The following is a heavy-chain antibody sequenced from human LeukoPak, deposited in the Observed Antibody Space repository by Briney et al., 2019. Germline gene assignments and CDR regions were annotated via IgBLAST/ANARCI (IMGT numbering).Heavy chain of an antibody. CDR1: GFTFSNYG. CDR2: IRYDGDNK. J-gene: IGHJ3*02. D-gene: IGHD3-22*01. V-gene: IGHV3-30*02. Sequence: GGSLRLSCAASGFTFSNYGMHWVRQAPGKGLEWVAFIRYDGDNKYYVDSVKGRFTISRDNSKNTLYLQMNSLRAEDTAVYCCARENYDTAFDIWGQGTMVTVSS. CDR3: ARENYDTAFDI.